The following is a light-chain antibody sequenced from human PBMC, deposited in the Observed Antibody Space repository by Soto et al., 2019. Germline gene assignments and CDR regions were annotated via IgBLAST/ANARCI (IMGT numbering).Light chain of an antibody. J-gene: IGKJ5*01. CDR1: QSVSSN. Sequence: VMTQSPATLSVSPGDSATLSCRASQSVSSNLAWYQQKPGQAPSLLIYGASTRATGNPARFSGSGSGTEFTLTISSLQSEDFAVYYCQQYNNWPITVGQGTRWRL. CDR3: QQYNNWPIT. CDR2: GAS. V-gene: IGKV3-15*01.